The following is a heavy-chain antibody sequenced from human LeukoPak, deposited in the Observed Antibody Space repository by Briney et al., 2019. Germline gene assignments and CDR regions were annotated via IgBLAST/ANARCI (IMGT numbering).Heavy chain of an antibody. CDR3: ARPRRAYSSGWYWFDY. J-gene: IGHJ4*02. V-gene: IGHV4-39*01. CDR1: GGSISSSSYY. CDR2: IYYSGST. D-gene: IGHD6-19*01. Sequence: PAETLSLTCTVSGGSISSSSYYWGWIRQPPGKGLEWIGSIYYSGSTYYNPSLTSRVTISVDTSKNQFSLKLSSVTAADTAVYYCARPRRAYSSGWYWFDYWGQGTLVTVSS.